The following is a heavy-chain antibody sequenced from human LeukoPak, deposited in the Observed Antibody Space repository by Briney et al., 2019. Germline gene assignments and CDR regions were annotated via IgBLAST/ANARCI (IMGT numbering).Heavy chain of an antibody. CDR2: IYYSGST. V-gene: IGHV4-39*07. CDR1: GGSISSSSYY. J-gene: IGHJ3*02. CDR3: ARDLLDYDFWSGFGPGLTSAFDI. D-gene: IGHD3-3*01. Sequence: PSETLSLTCTVSGGSISSSSYYWGWIRQPPGKGLEWIGSIYYSGSTYYNPSLKSRVTISVDTSKNQFSLKLSSVTAADTAVYYCARDLLDYDFWSGFGPGLTSAFDIWGQGTMVTVSS.